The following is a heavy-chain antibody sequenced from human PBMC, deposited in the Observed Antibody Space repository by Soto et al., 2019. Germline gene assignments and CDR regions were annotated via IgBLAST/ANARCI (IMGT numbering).Heavy chain of an antibody. CDR3: VRDSPIGSTYSGYDGIDY. CDR2: IIPLLDIT. J-gene: IGHJ4*02. Sequence: QVQLVQSGAEVKKPGSSVKVSCKASGGTFSNDIITWVRQAPGQGLEWMGRIIPLLDITNYAQKFQGRVTITADKSTSQAYMELNSLRSEATAVYYCVRDSPIGSTYSGYDGIDYWGQGNLVTVSS. V-gene: IGHV1-69*08. D-gene: IGHD5-12*01. CDR1: GGTFSNDI.